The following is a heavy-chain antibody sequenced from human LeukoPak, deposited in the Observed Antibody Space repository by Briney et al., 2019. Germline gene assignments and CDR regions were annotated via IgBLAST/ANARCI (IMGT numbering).Heavy chain of an antibody. CDR2: ISSSSSTI. CDR1: GFTFSSYS. J-gene: IGHJ4*02. CDR3: AKLVGVGELFWGHFLEDY. D-gene: IGHD3-10*01. V-gene: IGHV3-48*01. Sequence: PGGSLRLSCAASGFTFSSYSMNWVRQAPGKGLEWVSYISSSSSTIYYADSERGRFTISRDNAKNSLYLQMNSLRAEDTAVYYCAKLVGVGELFWGHFLEDYWGQGTLVTVSS.